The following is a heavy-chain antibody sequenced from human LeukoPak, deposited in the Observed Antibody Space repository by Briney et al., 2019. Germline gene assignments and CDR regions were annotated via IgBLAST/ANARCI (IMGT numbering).Heavy chain of an antibody. D-gene: IGHD2-15*01. CDR2: FYHTGFT. Sequence: SETLSLTCTVSGGSISNYYWSWIRQPPGKGLEWIGFFYHTGFTNYNPSLKSRVTISVDTSKNQFSLNLTSVTAADTAVYYCARHGGYCSGGSCYSKHYFDYWGQGTLVTVSS. CDR3: ARHGGYCSGGSCYSKHYFDY. V-gene: IGHV4-59*08. CDR1: GGSISNYY. J-gene: IGHJ4*02.